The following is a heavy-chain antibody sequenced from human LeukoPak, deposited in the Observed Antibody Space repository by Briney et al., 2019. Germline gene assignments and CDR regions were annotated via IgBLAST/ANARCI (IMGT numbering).Heavy chain of an antibody. CDR2: INPSGGST. D-gene: IGHD6-13*01. Sequence: ASVKVSCKASGYTFTSYYMHWVRQAPGQGLEWMGIINPSGGSTSYAQKFQGRVTMTRDMSTSTVYMELSSLRSEDTAVYYCARNLIAAAGLRGFDPWGQGTLVTVSS. CDR3: ARNLIAAAGLRGFDP. J-gene: IGHJ5*02. V-gene: IGHV1-46*01. CDR1: GYTFTSYY.